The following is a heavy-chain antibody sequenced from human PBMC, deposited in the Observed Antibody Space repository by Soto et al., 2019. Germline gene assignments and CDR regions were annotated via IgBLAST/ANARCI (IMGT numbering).Heavy chain of an antibody. V-gene: IGHV1-18*01. D-gene: IGHD2-15*01. J-gene: IGHJ4*02. CDR1: GYTFTSYG. CDR3: ARDPGAASFDF. Sequence: ASVKVSCKASGYTFTSYGISWVRQAPGQGLEWIGWISAYNGNTNNAQKLQGRVTMTTDTSTSTAYMEMRSMRSDDTAVYYCARDPGAASFDFWAQGTLVTVSS. CDR2: ISAYNGNT.